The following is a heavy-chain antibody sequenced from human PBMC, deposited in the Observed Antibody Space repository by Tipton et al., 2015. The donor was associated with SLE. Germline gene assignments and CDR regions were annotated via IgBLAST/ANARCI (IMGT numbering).Heavy chain of an antibody. J-gene: IGHJ4*02. V-gene: IGHV3-30*02. Sequence: SLRLSCAASGFDFSGYGMHWVRQTPDKGLEWVAFIRYYGSKTFLADSVKGRFTISRHNSRNTLDLQMNSLSPEDTAMYYCAKGDGISWWGTDYWGQGTLATVSS. D-gene: IGHD3-16*01. CDR2: IRYYGSKT. CDR3: AKGDGISWWGTDY. CDR1: GFDFSGYG.